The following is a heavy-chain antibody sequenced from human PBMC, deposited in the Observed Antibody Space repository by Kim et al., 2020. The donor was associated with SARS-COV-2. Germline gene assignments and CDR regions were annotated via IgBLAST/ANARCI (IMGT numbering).Heavy chain of an antibody. V-gene: IGHV1-18*04. CDR2: ISAYNGNT. CDR1: GYTFTSYG. Sequence: ASVKVSCKASGYTFTSYGISWVRQAPGQGLEWMGWISAYNGNTNYAQKLQGRVTMTTDTSTSTAYMELRSLRSDDTAVYYCARESWDIVVVPATIIYGDAFDIWGQGTMVTVSS. J-gene: IGHJ3*02. CDR3: ARESWDIVVVPATIIYGDAFDI. D-gene: IGHD2-2*02.